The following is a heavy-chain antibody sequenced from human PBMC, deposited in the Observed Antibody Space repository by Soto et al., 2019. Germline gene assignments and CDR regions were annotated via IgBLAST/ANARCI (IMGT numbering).Heavy chain of an antibody. J-gene: IGHJ6*02. CDR1: GFSLSTSGVG. CDR2: IYYSGST. V-gene: IGHV4-39*01. D-gene: IGHD6-13*01. Sequence: SGPTLVNPTQTLTLTCTFSGFSLSTSGVGVGWIRQPPGKGLEWIGSIYYSGSTYYNPSLKSRVTISVDTSKNQLSLKLSSVTAADTAVYYCARQDSSSWYGDYYYGMDVWGQGTTVTVSS. CDR3: ARQDSSSWYGDYYYGMDV.